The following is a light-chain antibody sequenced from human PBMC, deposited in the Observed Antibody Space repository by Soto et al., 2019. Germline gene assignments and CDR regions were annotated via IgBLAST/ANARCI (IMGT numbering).Light chain of an antibody. CDR2: GAT. CDR1: QSVRSK. V-gene: IGKV3-15*01. CDR3: LQYYGWPKT. J-gene: IGKJ1*01. Sequence: DIVVTQSPATLSVSPGERATLSCRASQSVRSKLDWYQHKPGQAPRLLIYGATTRDTGIPTRFSGSESGTEFTLTLGSLQSGDVAVYYCLQYYGWPKTFGQGNKVEIK.